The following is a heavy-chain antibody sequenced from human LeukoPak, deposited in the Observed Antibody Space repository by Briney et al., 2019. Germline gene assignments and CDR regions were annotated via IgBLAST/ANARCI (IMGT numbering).Heavy chain of an antibody. CDR3: ARGDYYGSPKTVAA. Sequence: GASVKVSCKVSGYTLTELSMHWVRQAPGKGLEWMGGFVPEDGETIYAQKFQGRVIMTRDTSITTVHMELSGLRSDDTAIYYCARGDYYGSPKTVAAWGQGTLVTVSS. CDR1: GYTLTELS. J-gene: IGHJ5*02. D-gene: IGHD3-10*01. V-gene: IGHV1-24*01. CDR2: FVPEDGET.